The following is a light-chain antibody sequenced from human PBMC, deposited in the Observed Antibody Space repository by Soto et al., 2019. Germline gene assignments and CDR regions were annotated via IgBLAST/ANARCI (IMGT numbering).Light chain of an antibody. CDR3: AAWDDSLNGIYV. V-gene: IGLV1-44*01. Sequence: QSALTQPPSASGTPGQRVTISCSGSSSNIGSNTVNWYQQLPGTAPKLLIYSNNQRPSGVPDRFSGSKSGTSASLAISRLQFEDEADYYCAAWDDSLNGIYVFGTGTKVTF. CDR2: SNN. J-gene: IGLJ1*01. CDR1: SSNIGSNT.